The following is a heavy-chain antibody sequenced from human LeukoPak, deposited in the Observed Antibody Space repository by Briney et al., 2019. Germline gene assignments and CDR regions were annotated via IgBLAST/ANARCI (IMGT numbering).Heavy chain of an antibody. Sequence: SETLSLTCTVSGDSFSNKTYYWGWLRQPPGKGLEWTASISYTGTTYYNSSLKSRVTISVYTSKTQFSLILRPVTAAASAKYFWARERRSSRDHWGEGALVTVSS. D-gene: IGHD2-2*01. CDR2: ISYTGTT. V-gene: IGHV4-39*07. J-gene: IGHJ1*01. CDR1: GDSFSNKTYY. CDR3: ARERRSSRDH.